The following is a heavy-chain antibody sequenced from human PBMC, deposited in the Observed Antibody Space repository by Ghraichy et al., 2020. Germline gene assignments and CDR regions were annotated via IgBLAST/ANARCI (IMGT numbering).Heavy chain of an antibody. D-gene: IGHD3-10*01. V-gene: IGHV4-59*01. Sequence: SETLSLTCTVSGGSIRSFYWSWIRLSPGKGLEWIGYMWHSGTTNYNPSLKSRVTISVDTSKNQFSLNLRSVIAADTAVYYCARSDFYGSGHGSFDIWGQGTMVTVSS. CDR2: MWHSGTT. CDR1: GGSIRSFY. J-gene: IGHJ3*02. CDR3: ARSDFYGSGHGSFDI.